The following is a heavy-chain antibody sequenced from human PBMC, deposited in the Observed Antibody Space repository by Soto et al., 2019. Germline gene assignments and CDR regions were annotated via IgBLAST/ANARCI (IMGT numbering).Heavy chain of an antibody. CDR3: AKGAIAAATKFYFDS. Sequence: GGSLRLSCAGSGFTFSSHAVSWVRQAPGKGLECVSSITNTGGSTYYADSVKGRFTISRDNSKNTVYLQMNSLRAEDTAVYYCAKGAIAAATKFYFDSWGLGTLVTVS. D-gene: IGHD6-13*01. J-gene: IGHJ4*02. V-gene: IGHV3-23*01. CDR1: GFTFSSHA. CDR2: ITNTGGST.